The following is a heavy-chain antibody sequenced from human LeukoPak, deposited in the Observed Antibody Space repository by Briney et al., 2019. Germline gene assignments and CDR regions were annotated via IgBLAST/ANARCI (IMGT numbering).Heavy chain of an antibody. D-gene: IGHD6-13*01. CDR2: IKQDGSEK. CDR1: GFTFSSYW. V-gene: IGHV3-7*01. CDR3: ARDFHSVGAAGSFYAFDI. J-gene: IGHJ3*02. Sequence: GGSLRLSCAASGFTFSSYWMSWVRQAPGKGLEWVANIKQDGSEKYYVDSVKGRFTISRDNAKNSLYLQMNSLRAADTAVYYCARDFHSVGAAGSFYAFDIWGQGTMVTVSS.